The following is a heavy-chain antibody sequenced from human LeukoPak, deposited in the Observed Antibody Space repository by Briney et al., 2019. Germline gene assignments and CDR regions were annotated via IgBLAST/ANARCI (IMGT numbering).Heavy chain of an antibody. CDR2: ITGSGGST. CDR1: GFTFAGYA. CDR3: ARAAVTTVTNVFDP. D-gene: IGHD4-17*01. Sequence: PGGSLRLSCAASGFTFAGYAMSWVRQAPGKGLEWVSGITGSGGSTFYADSVKGRFTISRDNSKNTLYLQMNSLRAEDTAAYYCARAAVTTVTNVFDPWGQGTLVTVSS. V-gene: IGHV3-23*01. J-gene: IGHJ5*02.